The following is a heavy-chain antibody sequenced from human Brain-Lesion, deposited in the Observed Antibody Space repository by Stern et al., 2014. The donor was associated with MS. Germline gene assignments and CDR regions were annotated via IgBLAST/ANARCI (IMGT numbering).Heavy chain of an antibody. D-gene: IGHD6-13*01. CDR3: ARIGYSSSWYSPVGFFQH. J-gene: IGHJ1*01. Sequence: EVPLVESGGGLVQPGGSLRLSCTASGFTFNSYWMSWVRQAPGKGLEGVANIKEDGSEKYYGESVKGRFTVSRDNAKNSMYLQMNSLRVDDTATYYCARIGYSSSWYSPVGFFQHWGQGTLVTVSS. CDR1: GFTFNSYW. V-gene: IGHV3-7*01. CDR2: IKEDGSEK.